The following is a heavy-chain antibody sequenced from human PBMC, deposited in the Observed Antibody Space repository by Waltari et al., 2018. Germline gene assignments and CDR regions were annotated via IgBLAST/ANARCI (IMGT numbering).Heavy chain of an antibody. Sequence: EVQLVESGGGLIQPGGSLRLSCAASGFRISDNYMSWVRQAPGKGLEWVSFITSGGTTDYADSVKGRFTISRDKSKTTVYLQMNSLRAEDTAMYYCARDSKFDPWGQGTLVTVSS. V-gene: IGHV3-53*01. D-gene: IGHD4-4*01. CDR2: ITSGGTT. CDR3: ARDSKFDP. J-gene: IGHJ5*02. CDR1: GFRISDNY.